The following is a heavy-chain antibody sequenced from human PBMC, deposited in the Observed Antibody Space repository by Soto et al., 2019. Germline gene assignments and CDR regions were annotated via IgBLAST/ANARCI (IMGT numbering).Heavy chain of an antibody. J-gene: IGHJ3*02. CDR2: INPNSGGT. Sequence: ASVKVSCKASGYTFTGYYMHWVRQAPGQGLEWMGWINPNSGGTNYAQKFQGWVTMTRDTSISTAYMELSRLRSDDTAVYYCARDSAVAAAGASAFDIWGQGTMVTVSS. V-gene: IGHV1-2*04. D-gene: IGHD6-13*01. CDR3: ARDSAVAAAGASAFDI. CDR1: GYTFTGYY.